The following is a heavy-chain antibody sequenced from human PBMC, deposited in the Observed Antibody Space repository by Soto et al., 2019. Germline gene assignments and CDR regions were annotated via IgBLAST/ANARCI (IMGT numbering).Heavy chain of an antibody. V-gene: IGHV4-34*01. CDR1: GGSFSGYY. J-gene: IGHJ4*02. Sequence: QVQLQQWGAGLLKPSETLSLTCAVYGGSFSGYYWSWIRQPPGKGLEWIGEINHSGSTNYNPSLKSGVTISVDTSKNQFSLKLSSVTAADTAVYYCASLRGYSSSWYVNDYWGQGTLVTVSS. CDR3: ASLRGYSSSWYVNDY. CDR2: INHSGST. D-gene: IGHD6-13*01.